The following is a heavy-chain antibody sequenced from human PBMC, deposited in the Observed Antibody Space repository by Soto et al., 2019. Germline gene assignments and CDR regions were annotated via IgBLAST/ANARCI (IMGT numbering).Heavy chain of an antibody. CDR3: ARDPDGSGASYTDF. V-gene: IGHV1-18*01. D-gene: IGHD3-10*01. CDR2: ISAYKTNI. Sequence: ASVKVSCKASGYTFPNYGITWVRQAPGQGLEWMGWISAYKTNIKYAQKFQGRVTLTTDTSTSTAYMELRSLRSDDTAIYYCARDPDGSGASYTDFWGQVHLVTVCS. CDR1: GYTFPNYG. J-gene: IGHJ4*02.